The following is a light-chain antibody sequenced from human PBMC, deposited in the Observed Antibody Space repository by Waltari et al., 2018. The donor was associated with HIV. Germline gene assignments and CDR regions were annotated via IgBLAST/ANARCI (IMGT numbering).Light chain of an antibody. V-gene: IGLV2-8*01. CDR1: SSDVGGYNY. CDR2: EVS. Sequence: QSALTHPPSASGPPGQSATISCTGTSSDVGGYNYVSWYQQHPAKAPKLIIYEVSKRPSGVPARFSGSKSRNTASLTVSGLQAEDEAAYYCSSYVGSNNFWGFGTGTKVTVL. CDR3: SSYVGSNNFWG. J-gene: IGLJ1*01.